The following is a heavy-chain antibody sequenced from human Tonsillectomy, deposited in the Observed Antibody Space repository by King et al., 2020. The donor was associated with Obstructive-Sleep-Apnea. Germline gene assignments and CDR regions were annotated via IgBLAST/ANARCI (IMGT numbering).Heavy chain of an antibody. Sequence: DVQLVESGGGLVQPGGSLRLSCAASGFTFSSYDMHWVRQATGKGLEWVSAMGTAGDTYYPGSVKGRFTISRENAKNSLYLQMNSLRAGDTAVYYCARADYDILTGYYNFDYWGQGTLVTVSS. V-gene: IGHV3-13*04. CDR2: MGTAGDT. CDR3: ARADYDILTGYYNFDY. J-gene: IGHJ4*02. D-gene: IGHD3-9*01. CDR1: GFTFSSYD.